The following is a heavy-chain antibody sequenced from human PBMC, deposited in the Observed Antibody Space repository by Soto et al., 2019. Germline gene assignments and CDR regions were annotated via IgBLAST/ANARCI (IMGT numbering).Heavy chain of an antibody. CDR1: GGSISSSSYY. D-gene: IGHD2-8*02. CDR3: ARDKITGLFDY. V-gene: IGHV4-39*02. J-gene: IGHJ4*02. Sequence: SETLSLTFTVSGGSISSSSYYWGWIRQPPGKGLEWIGSIFYSGSTYYNPSLKSRVTISVDTSKNQFSLKLSSVTAADTAVYYCARDKITGLFDYWGQGTLVTVSS. CDR2: IFYSGST.